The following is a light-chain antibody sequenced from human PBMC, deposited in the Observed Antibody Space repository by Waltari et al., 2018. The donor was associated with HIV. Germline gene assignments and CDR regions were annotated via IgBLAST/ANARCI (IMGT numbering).Light chain of an antibody. J-gene: IGLJ2*01. V-gene: IGLV2-8*01. Sequence: QSALTQPPSASGSPGQSVTISCTGTSSDVGGYNYVSWYQQHPGKAPKLMIYEVSKRPSGVPDRCSGSKSGNTASLTVSGLQAEDEADYYCSSYAGSNNFGVFGGGTKLTVL. CDR3: SSYAGSNNFGV. CDR1: SSDVGGYNY. CDR2: EVS.